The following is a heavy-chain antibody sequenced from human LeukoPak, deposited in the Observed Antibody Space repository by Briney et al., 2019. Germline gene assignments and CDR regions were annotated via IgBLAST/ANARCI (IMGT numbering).Heavy chain of an antibody. CDR1: GFTLSNAW. J-gene: IGHJ4*02. D-gene: IGHD3-10*01. CDR3: TTSVALLWFGELLGENDY. CDR2: IKSKTDGGTT. Sequence: GGSLRLSCAASGFTLSNAWMSWVRQAPGKGLEWVGRIKSKTDGGTTDYAAPVKGRFTISRDDSKNTLYPQMNSLKTEDTAVYYCTTSVALLWFGELLGENDYWGQGTLVTVSS. V-gene: IGHV3-15*01.